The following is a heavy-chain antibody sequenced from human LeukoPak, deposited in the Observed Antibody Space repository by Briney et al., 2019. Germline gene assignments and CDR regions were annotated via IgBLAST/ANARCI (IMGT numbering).Heavy chain of an antibody. CDR3: ARSIIGTRSKFDY. CDR2: VYYSGST. CDR1: GGSISSYY. J-gene: IGHJ4*02. D-gene: IGHD1/OR15-1a*01. V-gene: IGHV4-59*08. Sequence: SETLSLTCTVSGGSISSYYWSWIRQPPGKGLEWIGYVYYSGSTNYNPSLKSRVTISVDTSKNHFSLKLSSVPAADTAVYSCARSIIGTRSKFDYWGQGTLVTVSS.